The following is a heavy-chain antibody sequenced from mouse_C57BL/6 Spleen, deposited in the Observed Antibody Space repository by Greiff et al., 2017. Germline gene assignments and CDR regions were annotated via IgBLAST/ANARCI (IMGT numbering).Heavy chain of an antibody. Sequence: VKLQESGAELVKPGASVKLSCKASGYTFTEYTIHWVKQRSGQGLEWIGWFYPGSGSIKYNEKFKDKATLTADKSSSTVYMELSRLTSEDSAVYFCARHGTPYYYGSSYAMDYWGQGTSVTVSS. V-gene: IGHV1-62-2*01. J-gene: IGHJ4*01. CDR1: GYTFTEYT. CDR2: FYPGSGSI. D-gene: IGHD1-1*01. CDR3: ARHGTPYYYGSSYAMDY.